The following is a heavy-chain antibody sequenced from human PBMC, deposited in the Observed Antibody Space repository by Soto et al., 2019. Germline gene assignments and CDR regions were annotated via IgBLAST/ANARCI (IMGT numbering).Heavy chain of an antibody. Sequence: GGSLRLSCAASGFTFSSYAMSWVRQAPGKGPEWVSALSGSGGSTYYADSVKGRFTISRDNSKNTLYLQINSLRAEATAVYYCAKSRERSYYYMDVWGKGTTVTVSS. V-gene: IGHV3-23*01. CDR3: AKSRERSYYYMDV. J-gene: IGHJ6*03. CDR1: GFTFSSYA. D-gene: IGHD1-26*01. CDR2: LSGSGGST.